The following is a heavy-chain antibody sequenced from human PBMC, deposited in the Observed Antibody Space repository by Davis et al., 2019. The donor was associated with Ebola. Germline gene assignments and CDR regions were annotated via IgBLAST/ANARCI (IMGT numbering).Heavy chain of an antibody. J-gene: IGHJ5*01. V-gene: IGHV4-34*01. Sequence: SETLSLTCAVYGGSFSDYYWSWIRKPPGKGLEWIGEINHSGITKYDPSLKSRVTISVATSKKQFSLKVTAVTAADTAVYYCVGVGQQVVRLDSWGQGTLVTVSS. CDR3: VGVGQQVVRLDS. CDR2: INHSGIT. CDR1: GGSFSDYY. D-gene: IGHD6-6*01.